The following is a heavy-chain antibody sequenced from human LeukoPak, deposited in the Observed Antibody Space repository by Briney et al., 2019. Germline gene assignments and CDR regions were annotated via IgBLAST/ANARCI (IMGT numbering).Heavy chain of an antibody. Sequence: ASVKVSCKASGYTYTSYGIRWVRQAPGQGLEWMGWSAYNGNTNYAQKFQGRVTMAIDRSTSTAYMELRSLRSDDTAVYYCAKVRSSSWYDYWGQGTLVTVSS. CDR3: AKVRSSSWYDY. CDR1: GYTYTSYG. D-gene: IGHD6-13*01. CDR2: SAYNGNT. V-gene: IGHV1-18*01. J-gene: IGHJ4*02.